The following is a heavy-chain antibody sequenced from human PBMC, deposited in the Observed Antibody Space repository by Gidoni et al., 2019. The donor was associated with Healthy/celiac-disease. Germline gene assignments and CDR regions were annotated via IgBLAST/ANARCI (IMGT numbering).Heavy chain of an antibody. D-gene: IGHD3-22*01. CDR1: GFTFSDHY. Sequence: EVQLVESGGGLVQPGGSLRLSCAASGFTFSDHYMDWVRQAPGKGLEWVGRTRNKANSYTTEYAASVKGRFTISRDDSKNSLYLQMNSLKTEDTAVYYCARVYYDSSGLDYWGQGTLVTVSS. J-gene: IGHJ4*02. V-gene: IGHV3-72*01. CDR2: TRNKANSYTT. CDR3: ARVYYDSSGLDY.